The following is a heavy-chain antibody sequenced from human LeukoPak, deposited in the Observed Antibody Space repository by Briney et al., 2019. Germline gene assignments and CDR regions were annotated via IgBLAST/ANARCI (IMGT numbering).Heavy chain of an antibody. CDR1: GGSISRYY. CDR2: IYYSGST. D-gene: IGHD1-26*01. CDR3: AREGDSLFDY. J-gene: IGHJ4*02. Sequence: SETLSLTCTVSGGSISRYYWSWLRQPPGKGVEGVGYIYYSGSTKYNPSLKSRVTISVDTSNNQFSLKLSSVTAADTAVYYCAREGDSLFDYWGQGTLVTVSS. V-gene: IGHV4-59*01.